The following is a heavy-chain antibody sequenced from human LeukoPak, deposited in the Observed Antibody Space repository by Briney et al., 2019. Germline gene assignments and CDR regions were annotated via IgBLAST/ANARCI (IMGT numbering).Heavy chain of an antibody. Sequence: PSGTLSLTCAVSGGSISSSNWWSWVRQPPGKGLEWIGEMYPSGSTNYNPSLKSRVTISIDKSKNQFSLKLTSVTAADTAVYYCARVTGYMIEDYFDYWGQGTLVTVSS. D-gene: IGHD3-22*01. CDR2: MYPSGST. CDR1: GGSISSSNW. CDR3: ARVTGYMIEDYFDY. V-gene: IGHV4-4*02. J-gene: IGHJ4*02.